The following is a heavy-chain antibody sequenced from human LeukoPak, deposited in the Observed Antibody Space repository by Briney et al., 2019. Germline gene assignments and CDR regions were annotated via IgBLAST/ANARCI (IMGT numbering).Heavy chain of an antibody. CDR3: AILDFWSGYFDS. D-gene: IGHD3-3*01. CDR1: GFTVSRNY. CDR2: IYSGGGT. J-gene: IGHJ4*02. V-gene: IGHV3-66*01. Sequence: GGSLTLSCPASGFTVSRNYMSWVRQAPGKGLEWVCLIYSGGGTHYADSVKGRFTISRDSSKNTLYLQMNSLRAEDTAVYYCAILDFWSGYFDSWGQGTLVTVSS.